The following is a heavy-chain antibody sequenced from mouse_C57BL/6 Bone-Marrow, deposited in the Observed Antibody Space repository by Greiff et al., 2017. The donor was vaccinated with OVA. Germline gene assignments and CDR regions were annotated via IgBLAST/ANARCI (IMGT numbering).Heavy chain of an antibody. J-gene: IGHJ3*01. CDR3: ARTDGYVPWFAY. D-gene: IGHD2-2*01. CDR1: GFTFSDYG. CDR2: ISNLSYSI. Sequence: EVKVEESGGGLVQPGGSLKLSCAASGFTFSDYGMAWVRQAPRKGPEWVAFISNLSYSIYYADTVTGRFTISRENTKNTLYLEMSSLRSEDTAMDYCARTDGYVPWFAYWGQGTLVTVSA. V-gene: IGHV5-15*04.